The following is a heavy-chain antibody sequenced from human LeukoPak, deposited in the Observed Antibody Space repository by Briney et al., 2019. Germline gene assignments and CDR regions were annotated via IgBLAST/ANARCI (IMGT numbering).Heavy chain of an antibody. J-gene: IGHJ4*02. CDR1: GGSISSYY. D-gene: IGHD6-19*01. CDR2: IYYSGST. Sequence: SETLSLTCTVSGGSISSYYWSWIRQPPGKGLEWIGYIYYSGSTNYNPSLKSRVTISVDTSKNQFSLKLSSVTAADTAVYYCARSSGGWYHQRGSFDYWGQGTLVTVSS. CDR3: ARSSGGWYHQRGSFDY. V-gene: IGHV4-59*08.